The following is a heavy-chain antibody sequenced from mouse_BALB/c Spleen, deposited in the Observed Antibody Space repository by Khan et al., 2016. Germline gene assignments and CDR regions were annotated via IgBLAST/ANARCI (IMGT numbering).Heavy chain of an antibody. D-gene: IGHD1-2*01. V-gene: IGHV4-1*02. Sequence: EVKLLESGGGLVQPGGSLKLSCVAPGFDFSRYWMSWVRQAPGKGLEWIGEINPDSSTINYTPSLKDKFIISRDNAKNTLYLQMSKVRSEDTALYYCARLHYYGRFAYWGQGTLVTVSA. CDR1: GFDFSRYW. CDR2: INPDSSTI. CDR3: ARLHYYGRFAY. J-gene: IGHJ3*01.